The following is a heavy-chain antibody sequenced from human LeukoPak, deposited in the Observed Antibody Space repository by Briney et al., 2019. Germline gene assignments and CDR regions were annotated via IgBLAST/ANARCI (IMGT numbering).Heavy chain of an antibody. J-gene: IGHJ6*03. CDR3: ARVAVIYYYYMEV. D-gene: IGHD2/OR15-2a*01. Sequence: GGPLRLSCAASGFTFSSYAMHWVRQAPGKGLEWVANMNQDGSAKYYVDSVKGRFTISRDNAKSSLYLQMNSLRAEDSAVYYCARVAVIYYYYMEVWGKGTTVTVSS. V-gene: IGHV3-7*01. CDR2: MNQDGSAK. CDR1: GFTFSSYA.